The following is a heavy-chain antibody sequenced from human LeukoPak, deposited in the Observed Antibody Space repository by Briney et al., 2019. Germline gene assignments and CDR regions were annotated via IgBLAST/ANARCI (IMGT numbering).Heavy chain of an antibody. CDR1: GFTFSSYW. Sequence: GGSLRLSCAASGFTFSSYWMIWVRQAPGKGLEWVANIQQDGSEKYYVDSVKGRFTISRDNAKNSLYLQMNSLRAEDTAVYYCARDQRYCSSSSCPWEPFDYWGQGTLVTVSS. V-gene: IGHV3-7*05. D-gene: IGHD2-2*01. CDR2: IQQDGSEK. CDR3: ARDQRYCSSSSCPWEPFDY. J-gene: IGHJ4*02.